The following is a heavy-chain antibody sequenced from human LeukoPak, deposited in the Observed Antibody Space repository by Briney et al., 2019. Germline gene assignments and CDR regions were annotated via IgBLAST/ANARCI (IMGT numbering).Heavy chain of an antibody. CDR2: ISSSGSTI. J-gene: IGHJ4*02. CDR1: GFTFSSYE. D-gene: IGHD4-17*01. V-gene: IGHV3-48*03. Sequence: GGSLRLSCAASGFTFSSYEMNWVRQAPGKGLEWVSYISSSGSTIYYADSVKGRFTISRDNAKNSLYLQMNSLRAEDTAVYYCARDISEDYGDYLDGGLDYWGQGTLVTVSS. CDR3: ARDISEDYGDYLDGGLDY.